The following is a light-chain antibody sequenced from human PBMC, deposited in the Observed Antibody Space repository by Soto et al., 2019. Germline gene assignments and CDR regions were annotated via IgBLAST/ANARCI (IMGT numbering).Light chain of an antibody. V-gene: IGKV3-15*01. CDR1: QSVRTN. Sequence: EIVMTQSPATLSVSPGERATLSCRASQSVRTNLAWYQQKPGQAPRLLISGAFNRATGIPARFSGSGSGTDVTFIISSLQSEESAVYYCEQYNNWPWTFGQGTKVEIK. J-gene: IGKJ1*01. CDR3: EQYNNWPWT. CDR2: GAF.